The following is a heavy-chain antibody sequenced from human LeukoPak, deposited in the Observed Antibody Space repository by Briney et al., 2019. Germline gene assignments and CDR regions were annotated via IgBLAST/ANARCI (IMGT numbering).Heavy chain of an antibody. V-gene: IGHV3-11*01. CDR3: ARRSLTTGGHAFDV. CDR2: MSGSGI. Sequence: GGSLRLSCAAPGFTFSDHNMGWMRQAPGKGLEWTSYMSGSGIYYADSVKGRLTISRDNAKNSLYLQMSSLRAEDSAVYFCARRSLTTGGHAFDVWGQGTLVTVSS. D-gene: IGHD1-1*01. J-gene: IGHJ3*01. CDR1: GFTFSDHN.